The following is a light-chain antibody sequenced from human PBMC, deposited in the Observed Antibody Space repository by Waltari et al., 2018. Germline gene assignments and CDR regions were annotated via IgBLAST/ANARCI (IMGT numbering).Light chain of an antibody. Sequence: QSALTQPASVSGSPGQSITMSCTGTSSDIGSQKYVSWYQQHPGKAPKLMIYDVSERPSGVSKRFSGSKSLNTASRTISGLQADDEADYYCCAYTGSVWVFGGGTKLTVL. V-gene: IGLV2-14*03. CDR1: SSDIGSQKY. CDR3: CAYTGSVWV. CDR2: DVS. J-gene: IGLJ3*02.